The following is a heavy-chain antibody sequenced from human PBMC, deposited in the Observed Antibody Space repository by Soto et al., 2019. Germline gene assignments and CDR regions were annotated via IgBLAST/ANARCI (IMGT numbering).Heavy chain of an antibody. J-gene: IGHJ6*02. CDR3: ARGYGDYVSLEVYYYYGMDV. CDR2: ISAYNGNT. D-gene: IGHD4-17*01. CDR1: GYTFTSYG. V-gene: IGHV1-18*01. Sequence: QVQLVQSGAEVKKPGASVKVSCKASGYTFTSYGISWVRQAPGQGLEWMGWISAYNGNTNYAQKLQGRVTVTTDTSTSTAYMELRSLRSDDTAVYYCARGYGDYVSLEVYYYYGMDVWGQGTTVTVSS.